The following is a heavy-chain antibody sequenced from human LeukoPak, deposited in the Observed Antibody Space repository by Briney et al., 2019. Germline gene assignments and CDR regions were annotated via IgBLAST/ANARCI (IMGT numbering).Heavy chain of an antibody. J-gene: IGHJ4*02. Sequence: GASVKVSCKASGYTFTSYYMHWVRQAPGQGLEWMGIINPSGGSTSYAQKFQGRVTMTRDMSTSTVYMELSSLRSEDTAVYYCARANDYVWGSYRPTPPFDYWGQGTLVTVSS. V-gene: IGHV1-46*01. CDR2: INPSGGST. CDR3: ARANDYVWGSYRPTPPFDY. CDR1: GYTFTSYY. D-gene: IGHD3-16*02.